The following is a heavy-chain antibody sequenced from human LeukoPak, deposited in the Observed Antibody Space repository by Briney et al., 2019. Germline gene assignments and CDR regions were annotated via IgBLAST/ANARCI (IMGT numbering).Heavy chain of an antibody. CDR3: AKDQLRYFDWSPSNWFDP. V-gene: IGHV3-23*01. Sequence: PRGSLRLSCAASGFTFSSYAMSWVRQAPGKGLEWVSAISGSGGSTYYADSVKGRFTISRDNSKNTLYLQMNSQRAEDTAVYYCAKDQLRYFDWSPSNWFDPWGQGTLVTVSS. CDR2: ISGSGGST. D-gene: IGHD3-9*01. CDR1: GFTFSSYA. J-gene: IGHJ5*02.